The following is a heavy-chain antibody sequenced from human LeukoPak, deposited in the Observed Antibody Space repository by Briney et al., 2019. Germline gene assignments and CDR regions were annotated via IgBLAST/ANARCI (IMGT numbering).Heavy chain of an antibody. J-gene: IGHJ5*02. CDR3: ARDLERGFGEYYYDP. V-gene: IGHV4-4*07. CDR2: IYTSGST. CDR1: GGSISSYY. D-gene: IGHD3-10*01. Sequence: SETLSLTSTEPGGSISSYYWSWIRQPAGKGLEWIGRIYTSGSTNYNPSPKSRVTMSVDTSKNQFSLKLSSVTAADTAVYYCARDLERGFGEYYYDPWGQGTLVTVSS.